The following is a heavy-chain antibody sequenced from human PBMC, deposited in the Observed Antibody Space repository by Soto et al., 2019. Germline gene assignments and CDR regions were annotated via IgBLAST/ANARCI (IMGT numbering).Heavy chain of an antibody. Sequence: QVQLQESGPGLVKPSETLSLTCTVSGGSISRFYWSWIRQPPGKGLEWIGYIYYSGSGDYNPSLKSRVTMSVDTSKIRFSLRLRSVTTAGTAVYYCARGPYDAFDIWGQGTTVTVSS. CDR2: IYYSGSG. V-gene: IGHV4-59*01. J-gene: IGHJ3*02. CDR1: GGSISRFY. CDR3: ARGPYDAFDI.